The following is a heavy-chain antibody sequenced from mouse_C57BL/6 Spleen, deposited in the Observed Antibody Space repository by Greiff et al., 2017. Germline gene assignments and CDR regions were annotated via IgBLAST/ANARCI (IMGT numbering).Heavy chain of an antibody. D-gene: IGHD2-4*01. CDR3: ARWDYDYDWYFDV. Sequence: QVQLQQSGAELVRPGSSVKLSCKASGYTFTSYWMDWVKQRPGQGLEWIGNIYPSDSETHYNQKFKDKATLTVDKSSSTAYMQLSSLTSEDSAVYYCARWDYDYDWYFDVWGTGTTVTVSS. CDR2: IYPSDSET. J-gene: IGHJ1*03. V-gene: IGHV1-61*01. CDR1: GYTFTSYW.